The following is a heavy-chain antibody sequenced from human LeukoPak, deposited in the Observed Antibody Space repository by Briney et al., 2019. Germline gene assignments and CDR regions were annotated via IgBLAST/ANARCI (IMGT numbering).Heavy chain of an antibody. D-gene: IGHD1-14*01. Sequence: SETLSLTCTVSGASITNYYRSWIRQPPGKGLEWIGYISHTGITNYNPSLESRVIISADTSRNQFSLKLTSMTAADTAVYYCARFRSAADHPDSWGQGTLVTVSS. CDR2: ISHTGIT. CDR3: ARFRSAADHPDS. CDR1: GASITNYY. V-gene: IGHV4-59*01. J-gene: IGHJ4*02.